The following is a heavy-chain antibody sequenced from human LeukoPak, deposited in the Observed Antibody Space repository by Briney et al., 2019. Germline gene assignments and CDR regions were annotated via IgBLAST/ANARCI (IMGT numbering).Heavy chain of an antibody. CDR3: ATDGRSSGWYGFDY. CDR1: GFTFSTYS. Sequence: GGSLRLSCAASGFTFSTYSMNWVRQAPGKGLEWDSSITSPVGRMYYADSLKGRITISRDNARSTLYLQMNSLRAEDTAVYYCATDGRSSGWYGFDYWGQGILVTVSS. CDR2: ITSPVGRM. V-gene: IGHV3-21*01. J-gene: IGHJ4*02. D-gene: IGHD6-19*01.